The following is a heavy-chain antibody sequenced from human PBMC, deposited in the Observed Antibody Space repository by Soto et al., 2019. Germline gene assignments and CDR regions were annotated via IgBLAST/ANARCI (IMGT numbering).Heavy chain of an antibody. CDR3: ARETTTVQDYGMDV. CDR2: IIPIFGTA. J-gene: IGHJ6*02. V-gene: IGHV1-69*12. CDR1: GGTFSSYA. D-gene: IGHD1-7*01. Sequence: QVQLVQSGAEVKKPGSSVKVSCKASGGTFSSYAISWVRQAPGQGLEWMGGIIPIFGTANYAQKFQGRVTITADESTSTAHMQLSSLRSEDTGVYYGARETTTVQDYGMDVWGQGTTVTVSS.